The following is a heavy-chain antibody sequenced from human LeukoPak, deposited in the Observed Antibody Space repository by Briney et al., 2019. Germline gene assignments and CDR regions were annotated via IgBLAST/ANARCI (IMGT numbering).Heavy chain of an antibody. CDR3: ARDSKGYSYGPHHFDY. CDR2: ISYSGST. D-gene: IGHD5-18*01. Sequence: PSETLSLTCSVSGGSINVYYWNWIRQSPGKGLEWIGSISYSGSTNYNPSLKSRVTISVDTSKNQFSLKLSSVTAADTAVYYCARDSKGYSYGPHHFDYWGQGTLVTVSS. V-gene: IGHV4-59*01. CDR1: GGSINVYY. J-gene: IGHJ4*02.